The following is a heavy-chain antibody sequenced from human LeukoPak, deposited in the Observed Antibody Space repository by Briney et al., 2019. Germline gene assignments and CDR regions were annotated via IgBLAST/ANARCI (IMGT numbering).Heavy chain of an antibody. CDR1: GYTFTDYY. D-gene: IGHD3-16*01. Sequence: GASVKVSCKASGYTFTDYYLHWVRQAPGQGLEWMGWINTNTGNPTYAQGFTGRFVFSLDTSVSTAYLQISSLKAEDTAVYYCARDQGARDYWGQGTLVTVSS. V-gene: IGHV7-4-1*02. CDR3: ARDQGARDY. CDR2: INTNTGNP. J-gene: IGHJ4*02.